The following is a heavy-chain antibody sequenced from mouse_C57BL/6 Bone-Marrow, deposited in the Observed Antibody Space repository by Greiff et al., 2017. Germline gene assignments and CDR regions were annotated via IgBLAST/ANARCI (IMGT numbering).Heavy chain of an antibody. CDR1: GFTFSSYA. V-gene: IGHV5-4*01. Sequence: DVMLVESGGGLVKPGGSLKLSCAASGFTFSSYAMSWVRQTPEKRLEWVATISDGGSYTYYPDNVKGRFTISRDNAKNNLYLQMSHLKSEDTAMYYCARDLNYGRAYWGQGTLVTVSA. J-gene: IGHJ3*01. D-gene: IGHD1-2*01. CDR3: ARDLNYGRAY. CDR2: ISDGGSYT.